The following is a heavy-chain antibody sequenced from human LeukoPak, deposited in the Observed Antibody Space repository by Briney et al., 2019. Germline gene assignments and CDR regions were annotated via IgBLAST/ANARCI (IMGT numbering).Heavy chain of an antibody. CDR2: ISTSSSYI. CDR1: GFTFSSCS. Sequence: GGSLRLSCAASGFTFSSCSMNWVRQAPGKGLEWVSFISTSSSYIYYADSVKGRFTISRDNAKNSLYLQMNSLRAEDTAVYYCARGDHRSGYLYYWGQGTLVTVSS. D-gene: IGHD3-3*01. V-gene: IGHV3-21*04. J-gene: IGHJ4*02. CDR3: ARGDHRSGYLYY.